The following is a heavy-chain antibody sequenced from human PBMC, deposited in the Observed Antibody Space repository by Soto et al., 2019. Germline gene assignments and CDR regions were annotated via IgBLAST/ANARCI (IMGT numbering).Heavy chain of an antibody. D-gene: IGHD5-18*01. CDR1: GFTFTSSA. V-gene: IGHV1-58*01. CDR2: IVVGSGNT. Sequence: GASVKVSCKASGFTFTSSAVQWVRQARGQRLEWIGWIVVGSGNTNYAQKFQERVTITRDMSTSTAYMELSSLRSEDTAVYYCAAPSDTAMVGFGYYYYGMDVWGQGTTVTVSS. CDR3: AAPSDTAMVGFGYYYYGMDV. J-gene: IGHJ6*02.